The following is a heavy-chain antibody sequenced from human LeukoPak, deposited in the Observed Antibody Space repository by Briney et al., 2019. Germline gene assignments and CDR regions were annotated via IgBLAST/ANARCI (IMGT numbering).Heavy chain of an antibody. CDR1: GYTFTSYG. CDR2: ISAYNGNT. J-gene: IGHJ6*02. Sequence: ASVKVSCKASGYTFTSYGISWVRQAPGQGLEWMGWISAYNGNTNYAQKLQGRATMTTDTSTSTAYMELRSLRSDDTAEYYCARESDTMIVVVIAPGGMDVWGQGTTVTVSS. D-gene: IGHD3-22*01. V-gene: IGHV1-18*01. CDR3: ARESDTMIVVVIAPGGMDV.